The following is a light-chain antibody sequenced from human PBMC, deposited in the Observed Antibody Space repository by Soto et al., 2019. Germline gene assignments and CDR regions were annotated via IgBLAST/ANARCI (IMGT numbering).Light chain of an antibody. CDR3: QSYDSSLRTYV. CDR2: GNS. CDR1: SSNIGAGYD. Sequence: SVLTQPPSVSGAPGQRVPISCTGSSSNIGAGYDVHWYQQLPGTAPKLLIYGNSNQPSGVPDRFSGSKSGTSASLAITGLQAEDEADYYCQSYDSSLRTYVFGTGTKVTVL. V-gene: IGLV1-40*01. J-gene: IGLJ1*01.